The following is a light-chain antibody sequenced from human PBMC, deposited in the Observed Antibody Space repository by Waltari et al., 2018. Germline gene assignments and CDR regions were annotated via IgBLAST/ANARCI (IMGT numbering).Light chain of an antibody. CDR1: SRDVGNYNW. CDR3: TSYTSSHSLV. Sequence: QSALTQPASVSGSPGQSITISCTGTSRDVGNYNWLSWYQQHPGKAPKVVIFDVSYRPSWVSNRFPGSKSGNTASLTISGLQAEDEADYYCTSYTSSHSLVFGTGTKVTVL. V-gene: IGLV2-14*03. J-gene: IGLJ1*01. CDR2: DVS.